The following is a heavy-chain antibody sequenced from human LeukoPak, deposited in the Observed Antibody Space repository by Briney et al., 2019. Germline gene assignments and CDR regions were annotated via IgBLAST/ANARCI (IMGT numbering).Heavy chain of an antibody. J-gene: IGHJ5*02. CDR3: ARDSSTQWGAWFDP. CDR2: IYTSGST. CDR1: GGSISSYY. Sequence: SETLSLTCAVSGGSISSYYWSWIRQPAGKGLEWIGRIYTSGSTNYNPSLKSRVTISVDKSKNQFSLKLSSVTAADTAVYYCARDSSTQWGAWFDPWGQGTLVTVSS. D-gene: IGHD3-16*01. V-gene: IGHV4-4*07.